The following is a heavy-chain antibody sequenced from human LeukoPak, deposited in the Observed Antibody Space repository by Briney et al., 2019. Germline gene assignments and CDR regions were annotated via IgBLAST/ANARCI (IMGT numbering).Heavy chain of an antibody. V-gene: IGHV3-7*03. CDR3: ARDGFGTGSN. CDR2: IKLDGSEN. Sequence: GGSLRLSCAASGLTFSNYWMDWVRQAPGKGLEWVANIKLDGSENNYVDSVKGRFIISRDNAKNSLYLQMNTLRADDTAVYYCARDGFGTGSNWGQGTLVTVSS. J-gene: IGHJ4*02. D-gene: IGHD3-16*01. CDR1: GLTFSNYW.